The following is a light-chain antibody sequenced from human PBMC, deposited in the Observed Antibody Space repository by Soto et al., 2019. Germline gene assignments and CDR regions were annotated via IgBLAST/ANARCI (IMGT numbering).Light chain of an antibody. V-gene: IGLV2-14*03. J-gene: IGLJ1*01. CDR1: SSDVGGYNY. Sequence: QSVLTQPASVSGSPGQSITISCTGTSSDVGGYNYVSWYQHHPGKAPKVMIYDVSNRPSGVSNRFSGSKSGNTASLTISGLRAEDEADYYCSSYTRRHTLRHVFGTGTKVTVL. CDR2: DVS. CDR3: SSYTRRHTLRHV.